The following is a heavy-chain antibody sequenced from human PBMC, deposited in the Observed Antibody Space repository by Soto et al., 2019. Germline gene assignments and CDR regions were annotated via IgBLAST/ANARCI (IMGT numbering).Heavy chain of an antibody. CDR3: ARNRRVATSRMDA. D-gene: IGHD5-12*01. Sequence: AAVKVSCKASGYTFTGYYMHWVRQAPGQGLEWMGWINPNSGGTNYAQKFQGRVTMTRDTSISTAYMELSRLRSDDTAVYYCARNRRVATSRMDAWGQGTPVTVSS. CDR2: INPNSGGT. CDR1: GYTFTGYY. J-gene: IGHJ6*02. V-gene: IGHV1-2*02.